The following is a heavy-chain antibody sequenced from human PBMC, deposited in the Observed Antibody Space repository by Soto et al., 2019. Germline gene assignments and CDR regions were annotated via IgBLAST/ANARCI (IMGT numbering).Heavy chain of an antibody. J-gene: IGHJ3*02. D-gene: IGHD3-9*01. V-gene: IGHV3-30-3*01. CDR1: GFTFSSYA. CDR3: ERDQYYDILTGYYLAGSAFDI. CDR2: ISYAGSNK. Sequence: QVQLVESGGGVVQPGRSLRLSCAASGFTFSSYAMHWVRQAPGKGLEWVAVISYAGSNKYYADSVKGRFTISRDNSKNALYLQLNSLRAEDTAVYYCERDQYYDILTGYYLAGSAFDIWGQGTMVTVSS.